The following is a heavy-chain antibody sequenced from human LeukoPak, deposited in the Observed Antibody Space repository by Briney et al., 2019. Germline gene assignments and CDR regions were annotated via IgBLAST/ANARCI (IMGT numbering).Heavy chain of an antibody. J-gene: IGHJ4*02. CDR3: ARHVGISF. CDR1: GFSFTNYN. Sequence: GTSLRLSCAASGFSFTNYNFHWVRQAPGKGLQWLGFISYDGNIKYEDSVKGRFTISRDNAKNSLFLQMSNLRDDDTAIYYCARHVGISFWGQGTLVTVSS. V-gene: IGHV3-30*03. D-gene: IGHD7-27*01. CDR2: ISYDGNIK.